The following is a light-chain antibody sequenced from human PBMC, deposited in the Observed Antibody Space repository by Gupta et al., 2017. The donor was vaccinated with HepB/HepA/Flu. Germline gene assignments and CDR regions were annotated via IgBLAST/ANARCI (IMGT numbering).Light chain of an antibody. J-gene: IGKJ3*01. CDR1: QGISSY. CDR2: AAS. V-gene: IGKV1-8*01. Sequence: AIRMTQSPSSFSASTGDRVTITCRASQGISSYLAWYQQKPGKAPKLLIYAASTLQSGVPSRFSGSGSGTDFTLTISGLQSEDFATYYCQQYYSYGFTFGPGTKVDIK. CDR3: QQYYSYGFT.